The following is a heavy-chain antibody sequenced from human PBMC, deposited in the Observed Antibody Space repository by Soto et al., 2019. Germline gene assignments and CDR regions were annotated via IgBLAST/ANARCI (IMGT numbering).Heavy chain of an antibody. D-gene: IGHD2-15*01. CDR1: GFTFSSYS. CDR2: ISSASTSI. J-gene: IGHJ4*02. CDR3: ARARGSATGYDDY. V-gene: IGHV3-21*01. Sequence: EVQLVESGGGLVKPGGSLRLSCAASGFTFSSYSMNWVRQAPGKGLEWVSSISSASTSIYYADSVKGRFTISRDNVKNSLYLQMNSLGAEDTAVYYCARARGSATGYDDYWGQGTLVTVSS.